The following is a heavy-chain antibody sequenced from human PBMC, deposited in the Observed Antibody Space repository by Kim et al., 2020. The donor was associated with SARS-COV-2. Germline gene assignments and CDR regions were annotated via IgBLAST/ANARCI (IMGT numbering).Heavy chain of an antibody. J-gene: IGHJ4*02. CDR2: IYWDDDK. CDR1: GFSLPPNGVG. D-gene: IGHD6-19*01. CDR3: AHREISSGTFDF. V-gene: IGHV2-5*02. Sequence: SGPTLVHPTPTLTLTCTFSGFSLPPNGVGVGWIRQPPGKALEWLALIYWDDDKRYSPSLKRRLTITKDNSRKQVVLTMTNMDPVDTATYYCAHREISSGTFDFWGQGTLVTVSS.